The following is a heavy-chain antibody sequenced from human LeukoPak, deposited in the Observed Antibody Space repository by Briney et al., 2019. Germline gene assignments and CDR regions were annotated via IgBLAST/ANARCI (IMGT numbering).Heavy chain of an antibody. CDR1: GFTFSSYA. J-gene: IGHJ6*02. D-gene: IGHD2-2*02. CDR3: AKDGEYCSSTSCYTVPDYYGMDV. CDR2: ISGSGGST. Sequence: GGSLRLSCAASGFTFSSYAMNWVRQAPGKGLEWVSGISGSGGSTYYADSVKGRFTISRDNSKNTLYLQMNSLRAEDTAVYYCAKDGEYCSSTSCYTVPDYYGMDVWGQGTTVTVSS. V-gene: IGHV3-23*01.